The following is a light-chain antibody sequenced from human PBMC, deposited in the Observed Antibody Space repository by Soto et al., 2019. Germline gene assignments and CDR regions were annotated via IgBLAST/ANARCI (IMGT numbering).Light chain of an antibody. Sequence: EIVLTQSPGTLSLSPGERATLSCRASQSVSSNYLAWYQQKPGQAPRVLIYGASSRATGIPDRCSGGGSGTDFTLTISRLEPEDFAVYYCQQYGSSLFTFGPGTKVDFK. CDR2: GAS. V-gene: IGKV3-20*01. J-gene: IGKJ3*01. CDR1: QSVSSNY. CDR3: QQYGSSLFT.